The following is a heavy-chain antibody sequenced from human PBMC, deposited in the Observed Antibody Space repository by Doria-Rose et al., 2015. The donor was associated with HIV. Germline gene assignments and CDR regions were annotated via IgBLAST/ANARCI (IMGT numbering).Heavy chain of an antibody. J-gene: IGHJ4*02. CDR1: GVSLSSPGMG. V-gene: IGHV2-26*01. CDR2: IFSDDER. Sequence: QVTLKESSPVLVKPTETLTLTCTVSGVSLSSPGMGVSWIRQPPGKALEWLANIFSDDERSYNTSLKSRFTIYRRPSKSQVVLTMTDMDPVDTATYYCARIKSSRWYHKYYFDFWGQGTLVIVSA. D-gene: IGHD6-13*01. CDR3: ARIKSSRWYHKYYFDF.